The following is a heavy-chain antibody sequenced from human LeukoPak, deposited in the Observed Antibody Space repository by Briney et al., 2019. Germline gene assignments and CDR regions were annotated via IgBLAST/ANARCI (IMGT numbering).Heavy chain of an antibody. CDR2: ISGSGGST. J-gene: IGHJ4*02. CDR1: GFTFSSYG. D-gene: IGHD6-13*01. V-gene: IGHV3-23*01. Sequence: GGSLRLSCAASGFTFSSYGMSWVRQALGKGLEWVSAISGSGGSTYYADSVKGRFTISRDNSKNTLYLQMNSLRAEDTAVYYCAKDRGYSSSWYYFDYWGQGTLVTVSS. CDR3: AKDRGYSSSWYYFDY.